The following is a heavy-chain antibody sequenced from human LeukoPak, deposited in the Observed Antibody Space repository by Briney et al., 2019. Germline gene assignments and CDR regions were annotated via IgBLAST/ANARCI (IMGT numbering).Heavy chain of an antibody. CDR1: GFTFSNSW. J-gene: IGHJ6*03. D-gene: IGHD2-15*01. CDR2: IKSKTDGGTT. Sequence: PGGSLRPSCAASGFTFSNSWMSWVRQAPGKGLEWVGRIKSKTDGGTTDYAAPVKGRFTISRDDSKNTLYLQMNSLRAEDTAVYYCARIYPDYSDYYMDVWGKGTTVTVSS. CDR3: ARIYPDYSDYYMDV. V-gene: IGHV3-15*01.